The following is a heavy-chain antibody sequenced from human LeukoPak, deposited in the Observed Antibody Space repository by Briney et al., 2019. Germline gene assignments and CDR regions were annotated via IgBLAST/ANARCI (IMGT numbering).Heavy chain of an antibody. CDR2: IIPIFGTA. V-gene: IGHV1-69*05. CDR3: ASCSSTSCYLDY. Sequence: ASVKVSCKASGGTFSSYAISWVRQAPGQGLEWMGGIIPIFGTANYAQKFQGRVTITTDESTSTAYMELSSLRSEDMAVYYCASCSSTSCYLDYWGQGTLVTVSS. CDR1: GGTFSSYA. J-gene: IGHJ4*02. D-gene: IGHD2-2*01.